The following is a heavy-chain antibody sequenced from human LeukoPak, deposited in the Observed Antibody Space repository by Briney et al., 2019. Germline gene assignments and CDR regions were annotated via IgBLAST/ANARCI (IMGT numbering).Heavy chain of an antibody. V-gene: IGHV3-23*01. J-gene: IGHJ4*02. CDR3: AKDRLPDY. D-gene: IGHD5-18*01. Sequence: GGSLRLSCAASGFTFSSYAMNWVRQAPGKGLEWVSAISGRDSSTYYADSVKGRFTISRDNSKNTLYLQMNSLRAEDTAVYYCAKDRLPDYWGQGTLVTVSS. CDR1: GFTFSSYA. CDR2: ISGRDSST.